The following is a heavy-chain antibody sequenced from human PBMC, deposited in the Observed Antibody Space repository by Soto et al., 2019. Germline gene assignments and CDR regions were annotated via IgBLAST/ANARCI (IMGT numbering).Heavy chain of an antibody. CDR2: VSYSGFT. J-gene: IGHJ6*02. CDR3: ARGYDFWGGMDV. D-gene: IGHD3-3*01. Sequence: ASETLSLTCTVSDVSVSSSNYYWSWIRQPPGKGLEWIGYVSYSGFTDYNPSLKSRVTMSVDTSKNQFSLRLTSVTAADTAVYYCARGYDFWGGMDVWGQGTTVT. V-gene: IGHV4-61*01. CDR1: DVSVSSSNYY.